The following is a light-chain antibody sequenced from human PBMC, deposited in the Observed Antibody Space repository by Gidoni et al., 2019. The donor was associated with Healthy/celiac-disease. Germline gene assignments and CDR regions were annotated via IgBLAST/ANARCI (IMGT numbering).Light chain of an antibody. V-gene: IGKV1-39*01. CDR3: QQSYSTPRGT. Sequence: DIHMTQSPSSLSASVGDRVTITRRASQSISSYLNWYQQKPGKAPKLLIYAASSLQSGVPSRFSGSGSGTDFTLTISSLQPEDFATYYCQQSYSTPRGTFGQGTRLEIK. CDR2: AAS. CDR1: QSISSY. J-gene: IGKJ5*01.